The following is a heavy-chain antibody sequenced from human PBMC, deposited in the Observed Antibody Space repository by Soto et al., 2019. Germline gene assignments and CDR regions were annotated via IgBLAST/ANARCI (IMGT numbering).Heavy chain of an antibody. V-gene: IGHV1-46*01. J-gene: IGHJ6*02. Sequence: ASVKVSCKASGYTFTSYYMHWVRQAPGQGLEWMGIINPSGGSTSYAQKFQGRVTTTRDTSTSTVYMELSSLRSEDTAVYYCAREPPTANWNGLYYGMDVWGQGTAVTVSS. CDR3: AREPPTANWNGLYYGMDV. CDR2: INPSGGST. D-gene: IGHD1-20*01. CDR1: GYTFTSYY.